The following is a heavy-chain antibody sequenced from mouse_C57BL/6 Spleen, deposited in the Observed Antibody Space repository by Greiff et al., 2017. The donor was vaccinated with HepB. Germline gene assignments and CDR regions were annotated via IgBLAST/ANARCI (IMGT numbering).Heavy chain of an antibody. J-gene: IGHJ1*03. D-gene: IGHD1-1*01. CDR3: ARWPPTRYWYFDV. CDR1: GYSFTDFN. Sequence: EVPLPQSGPELVKPGASVKISCQASGYSFTDFNMNWVKQSNGKSLEWIGVINSNYGTTSYNQKFKGQATLTVDQSSSTAYMQLNSLTSEDSAVYYCARWPPTRYWYFDVWGTGTTVTVSS. CDR2: INSNYGTT. V-gene: IGHV1-39*01.